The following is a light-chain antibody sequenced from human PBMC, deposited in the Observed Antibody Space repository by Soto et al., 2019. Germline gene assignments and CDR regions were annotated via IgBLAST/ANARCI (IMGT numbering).Light chain of an antibody. CDR3: QQYNNWPRP. CDR2: GAS. Sequence: EIVMTQSPATLSVSPGERATLSCRASQSISINLAWYQQKPGQAPRLLIYGASTMDTGVPARFSGSGSGTEFTLTISALQSEDSAVYICQQYNNWPRPFGQGTKVE. CDR1: QSISIN. J-gene: IGKJ1*01. V-gene: IGKV3-15*01.